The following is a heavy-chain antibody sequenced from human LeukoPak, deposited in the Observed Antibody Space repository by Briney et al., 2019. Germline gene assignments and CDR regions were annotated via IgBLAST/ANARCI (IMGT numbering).Heavy chain of an antibody. V-gene: IGHV1-24*01. CDR1: GYTLTELS. J-gene: IGHJ4*02. D-gene: IGHD3-22*01. Sequence: ASVTVSCTVSGYTLTELSMHWVRQAPGKGLEWMGGFDPEDGETIYAQKFQGRVTMTEDTSTDTAYMELSSLRSEDTAVYYCATERRYYDSSGYYLLFDYWGQGTLVTVSS. CDR3: ATERRYYDSSGYYLLFDY. CDR2: FDPEDGET.